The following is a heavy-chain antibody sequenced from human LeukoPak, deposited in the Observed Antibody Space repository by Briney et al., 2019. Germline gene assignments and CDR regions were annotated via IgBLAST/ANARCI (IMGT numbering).Heavy chain of an antibody. V-gene: IGHV3-73*01. D-gene: IGHD6-6*01. Sequence: EGSLRLSCAASGFTFSVSAMYWVRQASGKGLEWVGRIRNKANNYATAYAASLKGRFTISRDDSKNTAYLQMNSLETDDTAMYYCTYTSSSGVVYWGQGTLVTVSS. CDR3: TYTSSSGVVY. CDR1: GFTFSVSA. J-gene: IGHJ4*02. CDR2: IRNKANNYAT.